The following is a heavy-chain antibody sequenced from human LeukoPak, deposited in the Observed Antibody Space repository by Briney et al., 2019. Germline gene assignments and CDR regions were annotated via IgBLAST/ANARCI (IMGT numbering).Heavy chain of an antibody. V-gene: IGHV3-48*03. CDR2: ISHSGSTI. CDR3: ARSRGVDWFDP. J-gene: IGHJ5*02. D-gene: IGHD2-15*01. Sequence: GGSLRLSCVVSGXTFSSYEMNWVRQAPGKGLEWVSYISHSGSTIYYADSVKGRFTISRDNAKNSLYLQMNSLRTEDTAVYYCARSRGVDWFDPWGQGTLVTVSS. CDR1: GXTFSSYE.